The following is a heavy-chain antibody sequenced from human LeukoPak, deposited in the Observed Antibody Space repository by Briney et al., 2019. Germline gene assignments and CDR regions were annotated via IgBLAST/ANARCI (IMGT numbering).Heavy chain of an antibody. CDR1: GYTFTSYY. V-gene: IGHV1-46*01. D-gene: IGHD1-26*01. CDR3: ARATEEGWGY. CDR2: INPSGGST. Sequence: ASVKVSCKASGYTFTSYYMHRVRQAPGQGLEWMGIINPSGGSTSYPQKFQGRVTMTRDTSTSTVYMELSSLRSEDTAVYYCARATEEGWGYWGQGTLVTVSS. J-gene: IGHJ4*02.